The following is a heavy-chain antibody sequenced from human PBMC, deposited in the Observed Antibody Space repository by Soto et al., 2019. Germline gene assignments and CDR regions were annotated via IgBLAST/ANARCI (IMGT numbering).Heavy chain of an antibody. CDR1: GGSFSGYY. V-gene: IGHV4-34*01. D-gene: IGHD4-17*01. CDR3: ARKRDYGDSFLSYWYFDL. J-gene: IGHJ2*01. CDR2: INHSGST. Sequence: QVQLQQWGAGLLKPSETLSLTCAVYGGSFSGYYWSWIRQPPGKGLEWIGEINHSGSTNYNLSLKSRVTISVDTSKNQFSLKLSSVTAADTAVYYCARKRDYGDSFLSYWYFDLWGRGTLVTVSS.